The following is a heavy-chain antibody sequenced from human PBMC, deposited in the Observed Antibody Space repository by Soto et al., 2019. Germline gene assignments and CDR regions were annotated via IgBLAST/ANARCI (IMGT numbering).Heavy chain of an antibody. Sequence: SVKVSCKASGGTFSSYAISWLRQSPGQGLEWMGGITPIFGTANYAQKFQGRVTITADESTSTAYMELSSLRSEDTAVYYCATHPRTYYYDSSGYYFDYWGQGTLVTVSS. J-gene: IGHJ4*02. CDR1: GGTFSSYA. CDR2: ITPIFGTA. D-gene: IGHD3-22*01. CDR3: ATHPRTYYYDSSGYYFDY. V-gene: IGHV1-69*13.